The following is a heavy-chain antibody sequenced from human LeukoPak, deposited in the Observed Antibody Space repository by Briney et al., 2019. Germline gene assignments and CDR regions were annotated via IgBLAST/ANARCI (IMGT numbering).Heavy chain of an antibody. CDR1: GGSMSNSY. J-gene: IGHJ5*02. Sequence: PSETLSLTCTVSGGSMSNSYWSWIRQPAGEGLEWIGRIYTSGSTNYNPSLKSRVTMSIDMSKNQFSLKLRSVTAADTAVYYCAKLDRPRNWNWRFDPWGQGALVTVSS. V-gene: IGHV4-4*07. D-gene: IGHD1-7*01. CDR3: AKLDRPRNWNWRFDP. CDR2: IYTSGST.